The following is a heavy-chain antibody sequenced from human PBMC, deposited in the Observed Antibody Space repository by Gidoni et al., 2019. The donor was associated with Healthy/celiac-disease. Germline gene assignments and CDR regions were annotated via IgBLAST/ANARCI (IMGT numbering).Heavy chain of an antibody. V-gene: IGHV3-23*01. Sequence: EVQLLESGGGLVQPGGSLRLSCAASGFTFSSYAMSWVRQAPGNGLEWVSAISGRGGSTYYADSVKGRFTISRDNSKNTLYLQMNSLRAEDTAVYYGAKDELLSYYYYYGMDVWGQGTTVTVSS. CDR3: AKDELLSYYYYYGMDV. CDR1: GFTFSSYA. CDR2: ISGRGGST. D-gene: IGHD2-2*01. J-gene: IGHJ6*02.